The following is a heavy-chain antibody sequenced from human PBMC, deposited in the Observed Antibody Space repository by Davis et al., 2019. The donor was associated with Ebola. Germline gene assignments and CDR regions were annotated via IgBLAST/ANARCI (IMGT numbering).Heavy chain of an antibody. CDR1: GGSISSYY. CDR3: ARDRGIAAAGRSYYYYYGMDV. Sequence: SETLSLTCTVSGGSISSYYWSWIRQPPGKGLEWIGYIYYSGSTNYNPSLKSRVTISVDTSKNQFSLKLSSVTAADTAVYYCARDRGIAAAGRSYYYYYGMDVWGQGTTVTVSS. CDR2: IYYSGST. J-gene: IGHJ6*02. D-gene: IGHD6-13*01. V-gene: IGHV4-59*01.